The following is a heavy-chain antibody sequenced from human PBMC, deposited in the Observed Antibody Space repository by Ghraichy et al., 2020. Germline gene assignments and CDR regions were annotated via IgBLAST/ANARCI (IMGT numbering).Heavy chain of an antibody. D-gene: IGHD6-13*01. J-gene: IGHJ4*02. V-gene: IGHV3-48*02. CDR1: EFNFKNFG. Sequence: GGSLRLSCAASEFNFKNFGMNWVRQAPGKGLEWVAFISGSGATIYYADSVKGRFTISRDNAKNSVYLQMNSLRDEDTGVFYCARDLLVAAGRMGFYFWVQGTLVTVSS. CDR2: ISGSGATI. CDR3: ARDLLVAAGRMGFYF.